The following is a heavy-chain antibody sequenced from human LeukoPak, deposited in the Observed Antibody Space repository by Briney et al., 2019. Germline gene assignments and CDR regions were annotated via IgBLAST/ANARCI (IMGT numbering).Heavy chain of an antibody. D-gene: IGHD3-22*01. J-gene: IGHJ4*02. Sequence: SETLSLTCTVSGGSISSSSYYWGWIRQPPGKGLEWIGSIYYSGSTYYNPSLKSRVTISVDTSKNQFSLKLRFVTAADTAVYYCARVGYYDSSGYFVYWGQGTLVTVSS. CDR3: ARVGYYDSSGYFVY. CDR2: IYYSGST. CDR1: GGSISSSSYY. V-gene: IGHV4-39*07.